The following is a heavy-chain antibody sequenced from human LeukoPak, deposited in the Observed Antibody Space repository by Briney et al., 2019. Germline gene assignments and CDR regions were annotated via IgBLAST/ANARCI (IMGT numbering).Heavy chain of an antibody. CDR1: GFTFSSYA. D-gene: IGHD5-18*01. V-gene: IGHV3-23*01. CDR3: AKDDRIQTRRYRYNY. Sequence: SGGSLRLSCAASGFTFSSYAMSWVRQAPGKGLEWVSVISGSGGSTSYADSVKGRFTISRDNSMNTLYLQMNSLRAEDTAVYYCAKDDRIQTRRYRYNYWGQGTLVTVSS. J-gene: IGHJ4*02. CDR2: ISGSGGST.